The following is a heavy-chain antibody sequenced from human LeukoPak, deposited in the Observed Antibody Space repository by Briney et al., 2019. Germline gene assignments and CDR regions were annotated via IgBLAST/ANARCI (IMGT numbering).Heavy chain of an antibody. J-gene: IGHJ4*02. V-gene: IGHV3-48*01. CDR2: ISSSSSTI. CDR1: GFTFSSYS. CDR3: ARELDYLFDY. D-gene: IGHD3/OR15-3a*01. Sequence: GGSLRLSCAASGFTFSSYSMNWVRQAPGKGLEWVSYISSSSSTIYYADSVKGRFTISRDNAKNSLYLQMNSLRAEDTAVYYCARELDYLFDYWGQGTLVTVSS.